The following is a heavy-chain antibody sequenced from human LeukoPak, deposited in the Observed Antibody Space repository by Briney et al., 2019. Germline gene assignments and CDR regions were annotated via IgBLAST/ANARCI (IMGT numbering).Heavy chain of an antibody. V-gene: IGHV3-73*01. D-gene: IGHD3-9*01. J-gene: IGHJ4*02. Sequence: GGSLRLSCAASGFTFSGSAMRWIPQASGKQRDWVGRISTRANCIATAYGASVIARFTIYRDDSKNTAYLQMNSLKTEDTAVYYCAGHYFDIWTGYYPIPYWGQGTLVTVSS. CDR3: AGHYFDIWTGYYPIPY. CDR1: GFTFSGSA. CDR2: ISTRANCIAT.